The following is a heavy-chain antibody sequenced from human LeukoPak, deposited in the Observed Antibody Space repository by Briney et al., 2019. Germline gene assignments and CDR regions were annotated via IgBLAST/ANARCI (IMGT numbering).Heavy chain of an antibody. CDR1: GFIVSNNY. V-gene: IGHV3-53*01. CDR3: ARGGEDSPLWFEPKQYHFDC. J-gene: IGHJ4*02. D-gene: IGHD3-10*01. Sequence: GGSLRLSCAASGFIVSNNYMTWVRQPPGKGLEWVSAIYSGGTTYYADSVKGRFTISRDDSKNTVFLQMNSLRAEDTALYYCARGGEDSPLWFEPKQYHFDCWGQGALVTVSS. CDR2: IYSGGTT.